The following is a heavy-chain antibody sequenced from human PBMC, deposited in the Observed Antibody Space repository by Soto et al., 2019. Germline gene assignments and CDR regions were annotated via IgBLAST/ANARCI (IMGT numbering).Heavy chain of an antibody. V-gene: IGHV4-34*01. Sequence: PSETLSLTCAVYGGSFSGYYWSWIRQPPGKGLEWIGEINHSGSTNYNPSLKSRVTISVDTSKNQFSLKLSSVTAADTAVYYCARGPIQLWLLWGQGTLVTVSS. J-gene: IGHJ4*02. D-gene: IGHD5-18*01. CDR1: GGSFSGYY. CDR3: ARGPIQLWLL. CDR2: INHSGST.